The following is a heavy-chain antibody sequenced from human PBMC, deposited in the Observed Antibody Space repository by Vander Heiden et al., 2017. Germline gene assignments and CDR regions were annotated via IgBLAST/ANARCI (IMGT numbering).Heavy chain of an antibody. D-gene: IGHD1-26*01. V-gene: IGHV3-23*01. CDR1: GFIFSTYD. J-gene: IGHJ6*02. CDR3: AKDRSWPGMDV. Sequence: EEQLLESGGCLVQPGGSLRLSCAASGFIFSTYDMTWVRQAPGKGLEWVSTLRARGGDIYYADSVKGRFTISRDNSKSTLYLEMNSLRAGDTAVYYCAKDRSWPGMDVWGQGTTVIVSS. CDR2: LRARGGDI.